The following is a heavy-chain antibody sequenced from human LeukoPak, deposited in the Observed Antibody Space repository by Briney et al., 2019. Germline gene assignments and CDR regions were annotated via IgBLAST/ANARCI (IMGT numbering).Heavy chain of an antibody. CDR2: IVVGSGNT. Sequence: TSVKVSCKASGFTFTSSAVQWVRQARGQRIEWIGWIVVGSGNTNYAQKFQERVTITRDMSTSTAYMELSSLRSEDTAVYYCAADPAYYYDSSGYYHFDYWGQGTLVTVSS. D-gene: IGHD3-22*01. CDR3: AADPAYYYDSSGYYHFDY. J-gene: IGHJ4*02. CDR1: GFTFTSSA. V-gene: IGHV1-58*01.